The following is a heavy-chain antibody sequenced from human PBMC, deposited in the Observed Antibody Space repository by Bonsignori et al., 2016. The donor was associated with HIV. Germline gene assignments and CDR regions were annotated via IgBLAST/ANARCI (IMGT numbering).Heavy chain of an antibody. CDR2: INGNGVVT. D-gene: IGHD4-17*01. CDR1: GFTFSNFA. V-gene: IGHV3-23*01. CDR3: ARDPNGDYVGAFEF. J-gene: IGHJ3*01. Sequence: GESLKISCSASGFTFSNFALMWVRQAPGKGLEWVSAINGNGVVTYYADSVKGRFTISRDNSKNTMYLQIDGLRPDDTALYFCARDPNGDYVGAFEFWGHGTMVTVSS.